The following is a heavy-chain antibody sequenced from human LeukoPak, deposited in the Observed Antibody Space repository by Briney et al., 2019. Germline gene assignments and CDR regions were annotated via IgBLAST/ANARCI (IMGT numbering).Heavy chain of an antibody. Sequence: PGGSLRLSCAASGFTFSSYAMHWVRQAPGKGLEWVAVISYDGSNKYYADSVKGRFTISRDNSKNTLYLQMNSLRAEDTAVYYCARDGCSSTSCYWVLYYFDYWGQGTLVTVSS. J-gene: IGHJ4*02. V-gene: IGHV3-30-3*01. D-gene: IGHD2-2*01. CDR3: ARDGCSSTSCYWVLYYFDY. CDR2: ISYDGSNK. CDR1: GFTFSSYA.